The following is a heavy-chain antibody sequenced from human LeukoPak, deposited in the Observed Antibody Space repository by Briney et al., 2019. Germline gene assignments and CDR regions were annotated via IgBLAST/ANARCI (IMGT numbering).Heavy chain of an antibody. CDR3: ARVYYDILTGYYPSDLDY. V-gene: IGHV1-2*06. J-gene: IGHJ4*02. Sequence: GASVKVSCKASGYTFTGYYMHWVRQAPGQGLEWMGRINPNSGGTNYAQKFQGRVTMTTDTSTSTAYMELRSLRSDDTAVYYCARVYYDILTGYYPSDLDYWGQGTLVTVSS. D-gene: IGHD3-9*01. CDR1: GYTFTGYY. CDR2: INPNSGGT.